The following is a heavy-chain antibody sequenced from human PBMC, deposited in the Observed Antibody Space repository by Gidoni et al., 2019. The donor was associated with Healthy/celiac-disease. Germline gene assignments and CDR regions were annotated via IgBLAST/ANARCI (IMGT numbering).Heavy chain of an antibody. Sequence: EVQLVQSGAEVKKPGESLTISCKGSGYSFTSYWIGWVRQMPGKGLEWMGIIYPGDSDTRYSPSFQGQVTISADKSISTAYLQWSSLKASDTAMYYCARHDGDSSPVTAFDIWGQGTMVTVSS. CDR2: IYPGDSDT. V-gene: IGHV5-51*01. CDR1: GYSFTSYW. CDR3: ARHDGDSSPVTAFDI. D-gene: IGHD3-22*01. J-gene: IGHJ3*02.